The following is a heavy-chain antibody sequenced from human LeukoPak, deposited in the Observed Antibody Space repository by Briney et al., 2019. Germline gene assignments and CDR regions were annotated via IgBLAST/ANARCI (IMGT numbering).Heavy chain of an antibody. CDR3: ARGASIGFDI. J-gene: IGHJ3*02. CDR1: GFTFSTFD. CDR2: IGSSGDT. Sequence: PGGSLRLSCAASGFTFSTFDFHWVRQATGKGLEWVSSIGSSGDTFYSGSAKGRFTISRENGRNSLYLQMNNLKAGDTALYYCARGASIGFDIWGQGTLVTVSS. D-gene: IGHD2-2*01. V-gene: IGHV3-13*01.